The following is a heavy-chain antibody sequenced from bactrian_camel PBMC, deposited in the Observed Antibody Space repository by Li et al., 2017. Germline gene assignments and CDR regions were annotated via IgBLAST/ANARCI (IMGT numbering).Heavy chain of an antibody. J-gene: IGHJ4*01. D-gene: IGHD4*01. CDR2: IEQDGTT. Sequence: HVQLVESGGGSVEAGGSLTLSCATNGMSISNKCMAWFRQVPGREREGVAAIEQDGTTTYADSVKGRFTVSKDNAKNALYLQMNGLKPEDTAMYYCAVDRSPFSFQRGLPRLFGASDRGQGTQVTVS. CDR1: GMSISNKC. CDR3: AVDRSPFSFQRGLPRLFGASD. V-gene: IGHV3S53*01.